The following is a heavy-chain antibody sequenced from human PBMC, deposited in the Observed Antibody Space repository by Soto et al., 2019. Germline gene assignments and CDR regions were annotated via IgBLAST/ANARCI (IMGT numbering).Heavy chain of an antibody. CDR1: GFTFSSYA. V-gene: IGHV3-30-3*01. CDR2: ISYDGSNK. CDR3: ARGTAQDYFDY. Sequence: ESGGGVVQPGRSLRLSCAASGFTFSSYAMHWVRQAPGKGLEWVAVISYDGSNKYYADSVKGRFTISRDNSKNTLYLQMNSLRAEDTAVYYCARGTAQDYFDYWGQGTLVTVSS. J-gene: IGHJ4*02. D-gene: IGHD5-18*01.